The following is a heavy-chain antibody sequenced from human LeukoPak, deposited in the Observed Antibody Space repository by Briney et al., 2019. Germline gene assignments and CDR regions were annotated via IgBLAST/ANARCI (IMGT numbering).Heavy chain of an antibody. CDR1: GYIFSDYG. D-gene: IGHD3-16*01. J-gene: IGHJ4*02. CDR2: LSIYNGDT. CDR3: ASSTSPHRGNSPSDY. Sequence: ASVKVSCKASGYIFSDYGISWVRQAPGQGLEWMGWLSIYNGDTKYAQMLQGRVTMTADTSTSTAYMELRSLRSDDTAVYNCASSTSPHRGNSPSDYWGQGTLVTVSS. V-gene: IGHV1-18*01.